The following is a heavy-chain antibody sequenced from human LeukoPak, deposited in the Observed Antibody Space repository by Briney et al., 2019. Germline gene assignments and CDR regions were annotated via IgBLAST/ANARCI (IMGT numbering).Heavy chain of an antibody. D-gene: IGHD3-22*01. J-gene: IGHJ4*02. CDR1: GGSISSSSYY. CDR2: INHSGST. CDR3: ARGYSTMIVVVSRFDY. Sequence: SDTLSLTCTVSGGSISSSSYYWSWIRQPPGKGLEWIGEINHSGSTNYNPSLKSRVTISVDTSKNQFSLKLSSVTAADTAVYNCARGYSTMIVVVSRFDYWGQGTLVTVSS. V-gene: IGHV4-39*07.